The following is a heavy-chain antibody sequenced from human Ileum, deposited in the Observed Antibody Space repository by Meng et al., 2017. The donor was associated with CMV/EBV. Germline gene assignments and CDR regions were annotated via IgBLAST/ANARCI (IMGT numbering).Heavy chain of an antibody. V-gene: IGHV3-7*01. CDR2: ISPDGSNK. CDR3: ATTSGASY. CDR1: GLTFSSIW. J-gene: IGHJ4*02. D-gene: IGHD1-26*01. Sequence: LRLSCASSGLTFSSIWMSWFRQAPGKGLEWVAHISPDGSNKYYVDSVKGRFTISRDNTEKSLFLQMNTLRAEDSAVYYCATTSGASYWGQGALVTVSS.